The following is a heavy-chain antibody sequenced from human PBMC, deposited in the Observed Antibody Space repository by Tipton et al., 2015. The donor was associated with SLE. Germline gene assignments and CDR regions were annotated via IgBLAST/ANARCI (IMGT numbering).Heavy chain of an antibody. J-gene: IGHJ4*02. V-gene: IGHV4-59*08. Sequence: TLSLTCTVSGGSIGSYCWNWIRQPPGKGLEWIGTVYYSGSTYYNPSLKSRVTISVDTSKNHFSLKLSPVTAADTAVYYCARGPLTYCTSASCLFAYYFDSWDQGTLVTVSS. CDR1: GGSIGSYC. CDR3: ARGPLTYCTSASCLFAYYFDS. D-gene: IGHD2-2*01. CDR2: VYYSGST.